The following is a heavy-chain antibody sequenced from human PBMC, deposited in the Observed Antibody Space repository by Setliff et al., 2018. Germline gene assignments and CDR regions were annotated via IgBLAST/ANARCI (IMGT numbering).Heavy chain of an antibody. Sequence: GSLRLSCATSAFAFSGYGMHWVRQAPGKGLEWVSYISSTSNTIYYADSVKGRFTISRDSAKHSLYLQMNSLGPEDTALYYCARVGIFGGGYFDFWGQGTLVTVSS. CDR3: ARVGIFGGGYFDF. D-gene: IGHD3-3*01. CDR1: AFAFSGYG. CDR2: ISSTSNTI. J-gene: IGHJ4*02. V-gene: IGHV3-48*01.